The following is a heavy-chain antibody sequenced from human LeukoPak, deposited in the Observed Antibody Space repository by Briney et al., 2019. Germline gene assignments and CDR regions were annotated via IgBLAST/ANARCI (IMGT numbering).Heavy chain of an antibody. J-gene: IGHJ4*02. D-gene: IGHD1-26*01. CDR3: ARGVGGSYVQPFDY. CDR2: INHSGST. V-gene: IGHV4-34*01. CDR1: GGSFSGYY. Sequence: SETLSLTCAVYGGSFSGYYWSWIRQPPGKGLEWIGEINHSGSTNYNPSLKSRVTISVDTSKNQFSLKLSSVTAADTAVYYCARGVGGSYVQPFDYWGQGTLVTVSS.